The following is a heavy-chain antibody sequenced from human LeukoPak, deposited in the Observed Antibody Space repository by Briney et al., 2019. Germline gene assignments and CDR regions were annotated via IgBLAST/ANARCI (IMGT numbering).Heavy chain of an antibody. CDR3: ARETRVRWTDY. CDR2: ISSSSSTI. D-gene: IGHD5-24*01. V-gene: IGHV3-48*01. Sequence: GRSLRLSCAASGFTFSSYSMNWVRQAPGKGLEWVSYISSSSSTIYYADSVRGRFTISRDNAKNSLYLQMNSLRAEDTAVYYCARETRVRWTDYWGQGILVTVSS. J-gene: IGHJ4*02. CDR1: GFTFSSYS.